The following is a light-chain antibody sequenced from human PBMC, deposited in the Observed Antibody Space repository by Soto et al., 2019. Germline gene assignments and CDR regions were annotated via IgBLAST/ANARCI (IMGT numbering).Light chain of an antibody. CDR3: SSYTTTRTVV. CDR1: SSDIGGFNY. V-gene: IGLV2-14*03. J-gene: IGLJ2*01. Sequence: QSALTQPASVSGSPGQSITISCTGTSSDIGGFNYVSWYQHHPGKAPKLMIHNVSSRPSGVSDRFSGYKSGYTASLTISGLQAEDEADYYCSSYTTTRTVVFGGGTQLTVL. CDR2: NVS.